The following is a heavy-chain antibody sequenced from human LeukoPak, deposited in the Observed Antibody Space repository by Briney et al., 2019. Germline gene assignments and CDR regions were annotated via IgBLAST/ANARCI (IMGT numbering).Heavy chain of an antibody. Sequence: ASVKVSCKASGYTFTSYAMHWVRQAPGQRLEWMGWINAGNGNTKYSQKFQGRVTITRDASASTAYMELSSLRSEDTAVYYCAREVAAAGVPDWGQGTLVTVSS. D-gene: IGHD6-13*01. CDR1: GYTFTSYA. J-gene: IGHJ4*02. CDR3: AREVAAAGVPD. CDR2: INAGNGNT. V-gene: IGHV1-3*01.